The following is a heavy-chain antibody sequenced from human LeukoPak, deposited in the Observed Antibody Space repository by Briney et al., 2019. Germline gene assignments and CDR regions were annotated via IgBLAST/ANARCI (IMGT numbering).Heavy chain of an antibody. V-gene: IGHV5-51*01. Sequence: GESLKISCEASGYSFTNYWIGWVRQMPGKGLEWMGIIYPGASDSRYSPSFQGHVIISADNSISTAYLQWISLKASDTAMYYCARSAHSGSYSLDFWGQGALVTVSS. CDR2: IYPGASDS. CDR3: ARSAHSGSYSLDF. D-gene: IGHD5-12*01. J-gene: IGHJ4*02. CDR1: GYSFTNYW.